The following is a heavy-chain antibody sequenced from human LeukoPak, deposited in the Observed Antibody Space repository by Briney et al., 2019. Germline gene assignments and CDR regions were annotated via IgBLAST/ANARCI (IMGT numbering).Heavy chain of an antibody. CDR2: ISDNGGGP. J-gene: IGHJ4*02. D-gene: IGHD3/OR15-3a*01. Sequence: GGSLRLSCVVSGFIFRDYAMSWVRQAPGEGLEWVAGISDNGGGPYYADSLKGRFTISRDNSKNTSYLQMNSLRAEDTAVYYCAKEIGRLGVPLYDYWGRGTLVTASS. V-gene: IGHV3-23*01. CDR3: AKEIGRLGVPLYDY. CDR1: GFIFRDYA.